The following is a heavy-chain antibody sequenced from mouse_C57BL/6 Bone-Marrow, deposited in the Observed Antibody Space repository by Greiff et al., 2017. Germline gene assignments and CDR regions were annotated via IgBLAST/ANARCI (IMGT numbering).Heavy chain of an antibody. CDR1: GFNIKDDY. CDR3: TTGRVITTVVATNFDV. CDR2: IDPENGDT. D-gene: IGHD1-1*01. Sequence: VQLQQSGAELVRPGASVKLSCTASGFNIKDDYMHWVKQRPEQGLEWIGWIDPENGDTEYASKFQGKATITADTSSNTAYLQLSSLTSEDTAVYYCTTGRVITTVVATNFDVWGTGTTVTVSS. J-gene: IGHJ1*03. V-gene: IGHV14-4*01.